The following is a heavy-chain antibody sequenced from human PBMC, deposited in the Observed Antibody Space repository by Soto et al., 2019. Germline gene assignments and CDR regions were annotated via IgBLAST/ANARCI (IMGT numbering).Heavy chain of an antibody. Sequence: QVQLVQSGAAVKKPGSSVKVSCKDSGGTFSTYSMFWVRQAPGQGLEWMGRIIPMLGVRNYAQRFQDRVTIIADKSTATVHMALSSLRSEDTALYYCTIGSWSGEVFDIWGQGTMVTVSS. CDR3: TIGSWSGEVFDI. CDR1: GGTFSTYS. CDR2: IIPMLGVR. J-gene: IGHJ3*02. D-gene: IGHD2-21*01. V-gene: IGHV1-69*02.